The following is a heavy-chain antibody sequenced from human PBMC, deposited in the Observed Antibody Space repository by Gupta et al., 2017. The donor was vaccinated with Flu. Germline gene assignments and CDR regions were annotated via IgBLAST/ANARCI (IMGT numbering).Heavy chain of an antibody. Sequence: QVHLQESGPGLVKPSETLSLTCTVSGVPIGSNYWTWVRQPAGKGLEWIGRIYENDTTNYNPSLNRRVTMFVDKSRNQFSLRLTSVTAADTAVYYCAIMDIRKGWFDPWGQGTLVAVSS. J-gene: IGHJ5*02. D-gene: IGHD2-2*03. CDR1: GVPIGSNY. CDR3: AIMDIRKGWFDP. CDR2: IYENDTT. V-gene: IGHV4-4*07.